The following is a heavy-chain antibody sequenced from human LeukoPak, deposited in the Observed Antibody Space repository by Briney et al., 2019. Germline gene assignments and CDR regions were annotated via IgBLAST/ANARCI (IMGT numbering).Heavy chain of an antibody. V-gene: IGHV3-30*02. J-gene: IGHJ4*02. D-gene: IGHD3-3*01. CDR1: GFTFSSYS. CDR3: AKDALRFLEWSRYFDY. Sequence: PGGSLRLSCAASGFTFSSYSMNWVRQAPGKGLEWVAFIRNDGSNKYYADSVKGRFTNSRDNSKNTLYLQMKSLRAEDTAVYYCAKDALRFLEWSRYFDYWGQGTLVTVSS. CDR2: IRNDGSNK.